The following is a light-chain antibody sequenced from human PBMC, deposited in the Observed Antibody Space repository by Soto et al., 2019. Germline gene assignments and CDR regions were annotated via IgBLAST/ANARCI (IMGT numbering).Light chain of an antibody. J-gene: IGKJ2*02. CDR3: QQSYSAPRT. Sequence: DIQMTQSPFSLAASVGVRVTITCRASQNINNYLNWYQQRPGKAPKLLLYAASNLRSGVPSRFSGSGSGTYFTRTVSSLQPEDFATYYCQQSYSAPRTFGQGPKLEIK. CDR2: AAS. CDR1: QNINNY. V-gene: IGKV1-39*01.